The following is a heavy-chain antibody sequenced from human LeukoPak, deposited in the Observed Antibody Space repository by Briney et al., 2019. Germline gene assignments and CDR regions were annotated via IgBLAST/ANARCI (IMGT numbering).Heavy chain of an antibody. Sequence: GGTLRLSCAASGFTFSSYGMSWVRQAPGKGLEWVSAISGSGGSTYYADSVKGRFTISRDNSKNTLYLQMNSLRAEDTAVYYCAKDLRSGSYYSYFDYWGQGTLVTVSS. CDR1: GFTFSSYG. CDR3: AKDLRSGSYYSYFDY. D-gene: IGHD1-26*01. J-gene: IGHJ4*02. CDR2: ISGSGGST. V-gene: IGHV3-23*01.